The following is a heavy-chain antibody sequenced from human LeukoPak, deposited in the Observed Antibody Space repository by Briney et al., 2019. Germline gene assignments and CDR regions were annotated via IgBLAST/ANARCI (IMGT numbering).Heavy chain of an antibody. CDR3: VSVTSLIVVLMIRFDY. CDR1: GYSISSGYF. D-gene: IGHD3-16*01. CDR2: VYHSGST. V-gene: IGHV4-38-2*01. Sequence: SEALSLTCDVSGYSISSGYFWGWIRQPPGKGLDWIRGVYHSGSTYYNPSFESRVAISVDTSKKQFSLKLRSVTAADTAVYYCVSVTSLIVVLMIRFDYWGQGTLVTVSS. J-gene: IGHJ4*02.